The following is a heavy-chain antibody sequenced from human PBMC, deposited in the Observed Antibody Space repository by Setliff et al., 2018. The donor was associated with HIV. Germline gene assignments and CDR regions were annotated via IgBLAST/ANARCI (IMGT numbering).Heavy chain of an antibody. J-gene: IGHJ5*02. CDR1: GGSISSGGYY. CDR2: IYYSGST. D-gene: IGHD3-10*01. CDR3: ARHQKGYYGSGSYSA. V-gene: IGHV4-31*03. Sequence: SETLSLTCTVSGGSISSGGYYWSWIRQHPGKGPEWIGNIYYSGSTYYNPSLKSRVTISEDTSKNQVSLKLRSVTAADTAMYYCARHQKGYYGSGSYSAWGQGKLVTVSS.